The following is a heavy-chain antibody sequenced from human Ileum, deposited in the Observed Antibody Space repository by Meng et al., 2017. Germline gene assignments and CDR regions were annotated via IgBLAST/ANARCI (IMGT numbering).Heavy chain of an antibody. J-gene: IGHJ4*02. Sequence: GESLKISCAASGFIFTNYDMGWVRQAPGKGPEWVSTVTIDGATHYADSVKGRFTISRDNSKNTLFLQMNSLRVEDTAIYYCAKELANSRPFDYWGQGTLVTVSS. CDR2: VTIDGAT. CDR1: GFIFTNYD. V-gene: IGHV3-23*01. CDR3: AKELANSRPFDY. D-gene: IGHD2-21*01.